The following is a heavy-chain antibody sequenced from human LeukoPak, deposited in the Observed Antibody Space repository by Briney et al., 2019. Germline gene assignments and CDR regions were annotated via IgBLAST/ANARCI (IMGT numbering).Heavy chain of an antibody. CDR1: GGTFSSYT. V-gene: IGHV1-69*02. CDR2: IIPIFGIA. D-gene: IGHD2-2*01. Sequence: GASVKVSCKASGGTFSSYTISWVRQAPGQGLEWMGRIIPIFGIANYAQKLQGRVTMTTDTSTSTAYMELRSLRSDDTAVYYCARAPDIVVVPAATSFDYWGQGTLVTVSS. CDR3: ARAPDIVVVPAATSFDY. J-gene: IGHJ4*02.